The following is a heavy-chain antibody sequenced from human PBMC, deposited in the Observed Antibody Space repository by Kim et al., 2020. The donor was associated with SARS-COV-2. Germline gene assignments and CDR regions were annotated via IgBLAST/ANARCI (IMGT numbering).Heavy chain of an antibody. J-gene: IGHJ6*02. CDR1: GFTFSSYD. D-gene: IGHD5-12*01. Sequence: GGSLRLSCAASGFTFSSYDMHWVRQATGKGLEWVSAIGTAGDTYYPGSVKGRFTISRENAKNSLYLQMNSLRAGDTAVYYCARGRYSGYDYLMGRTGDYYGMDVWGQGTTVTVSS. CDR2: IGTAGDT. V-gene: IGHV3-13*01. CDR3: ARGRYSGYDYLMGRTGDYYGMDV.